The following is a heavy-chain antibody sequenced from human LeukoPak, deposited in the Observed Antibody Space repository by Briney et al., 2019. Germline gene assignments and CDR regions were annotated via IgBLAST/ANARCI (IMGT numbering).Heavy chain of an antibody. D-gene: IGHD3-10*02. J-gene: IGHJ3*02. CDR1: GGSVRNYY. CDR3: ARDAAPQGITMFWTI. V-gene: IGHV4-4*07. Sequence: SETLSLTCTVSGGSVRNYYWSWIRQSAARGLEWIGRIYSGGDTYHNPSLAGRVTLSVDTSKNQFSLTLTPVTAADTAVYFCARDAAPQGITMFWTIWGHGTMVSVSS. CDR2: IYSGGDT.